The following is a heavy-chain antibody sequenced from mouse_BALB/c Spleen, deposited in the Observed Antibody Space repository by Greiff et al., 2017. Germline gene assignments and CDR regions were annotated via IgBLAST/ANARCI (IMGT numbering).Heavy chain of an antibody. Sequence: QVQLQQSGAELARPGASVKLSCKASGYTFTSYWMQWVKQRPGQGLEWIGAIYPGDGDTRYTQKFKGKATLTADKSSSTAYMQLSSLASEDSAVYYCARSHYYGSSSWYFDVWGAGTTVTVSS. CDR1: GYTFTSYW. V-gene: IGHV1-87*01. CDR2: IYPGDGDT. CDR3: ARSHYYGSSSWYFDV. D-gene: IGHD1-1*01. J-gene: IGHJ1*01.